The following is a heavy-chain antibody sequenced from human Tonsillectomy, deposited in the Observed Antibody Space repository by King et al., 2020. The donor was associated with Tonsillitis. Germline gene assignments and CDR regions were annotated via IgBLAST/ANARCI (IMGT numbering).Heavy chain of an antibody. CDR1: GYTFTSYY. CDR2: INPSGGST. V-gene: IGHV1-46*01. J-gene: IGHJ1*01. CDR3: ATLLWFGDAAEYFQP. Sequence: VQLVESGAEVKKPGASVKVSCKASGYTFTSYYMHWVRQAPGQGLEWMGIINPSGGSTSYAQKFQGRVTMTRDTSTSTVYMELSSLRSEDTAVYYCATLLWFGDAAEYFQPWGQGTLVTVSS. D-gene: IGHD3-10*01.